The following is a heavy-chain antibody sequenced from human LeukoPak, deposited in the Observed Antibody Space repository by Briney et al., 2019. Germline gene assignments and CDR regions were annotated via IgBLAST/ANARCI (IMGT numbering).Heavy chain of an antibody. CDR2: ISAYNGNT. J-gene: IGHJ4*02. CDR1: GYTFTNYG. V-gene: IGHV1-18*01. Sequence: ASVKVSCKASGYTFTNYGINWVRQAPGQGLEWMGWISAYNGNTNYAQKLQGRVTMTTDTSTSTAYMELRSLRSDDTAVYYCARDLDQYSGRFGGFGHDFWGQGTLVTVSP. D-gene: IGHD1-26*01. CDR3: ARDLDQYSGRFGGFGHDF.